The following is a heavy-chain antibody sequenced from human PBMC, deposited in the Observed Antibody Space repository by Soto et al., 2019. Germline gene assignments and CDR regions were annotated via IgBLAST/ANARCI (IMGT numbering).Heavy chain of an antibody. D-gene: IGHD3-22*01. V-gene: IGHV4-39*01. Sequence: QLQLQESGPGLVKPSETLSLTCTVSGDSISSSDYSWGWIRQPPGKGLEWIGTVFYSGTTYSNPSLKSRVTISVDTSRIHFSLKLISVTAADTAVYYCARQSYESNDYFDYWGQGTLVTVSS. CDR2: VFYSGTT. J-gene: IGHJ4*02. CDR3: ARQSYESNDYFDY. CDR1: GDSISSSDYS.